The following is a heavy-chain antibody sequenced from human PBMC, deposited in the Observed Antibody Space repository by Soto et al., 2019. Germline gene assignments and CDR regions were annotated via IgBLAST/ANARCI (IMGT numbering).Heavy chain of an antibody. Sequence: GESLKISCKGSGYSFTSYWIGWVRQMPGKGLEWMGIIYPGDSDTRYSPSFQGQVTISAGKSISTAYLQWSSLKASDTAMYYCARREGTSHYYYYGMDVWGQGTTVTVSS. V-gene: IGHV5-51*01. CDR1: GYSFTSYW. J-gene: IGHJ6*02. CDR3: ARREGTSHYYYYGMDV. CDR2: IYPGDSDT.